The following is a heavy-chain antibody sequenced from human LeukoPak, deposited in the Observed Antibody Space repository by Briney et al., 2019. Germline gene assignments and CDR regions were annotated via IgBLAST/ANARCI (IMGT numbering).Heavy chain of an antibody. D-gene: IGHD3-10*01. V-gene: IGHV3-7*03. CDR2: IKQDGSAK. CDR3: AKDGASGYYGSGSYRVYFDY. Sequence: GGSLRLSCAASGFTFSSYWMSWVRQALGKGLEWVANIKQDGSAKNYGDSVKGRFTISRDNAKNSLYLRMNSLRAEDTAVYYCAKDGASGYYGSGSYRVYFDYWGQGTLVTVSS. CDR1: GFTFSSYW. J-gene: IGHJ4*02.